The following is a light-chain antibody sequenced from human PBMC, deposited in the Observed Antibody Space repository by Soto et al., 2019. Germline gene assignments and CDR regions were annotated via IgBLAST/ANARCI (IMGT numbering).Light chain of an antibody. Sequence: EIVMTQSPATLSVSPGERATLSCRASQSVSSNLAWYQQKPGQAPRLLIYGASTRAAGISPRFSGGGSGTEFTLTISSLQSEDFAVYYCQQYNSWPRTFGQGTKVVIK. CDR1: QSVSSN. CDR3: QQYNSWPRT. V-gene: IGKV3-15*01. J-gene: IGKJ1*01. CDR2: GAS.